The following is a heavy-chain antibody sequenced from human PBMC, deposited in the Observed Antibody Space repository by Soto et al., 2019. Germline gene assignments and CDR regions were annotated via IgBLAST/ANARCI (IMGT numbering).Heavy chain of an antibody. CDR2: TYYRSKGYN. D-gene: IGHD6-13*01. J-gene: IGHJ5*02. CDR3: AREIAATGTFFWFDP. V-gene: IGHV6-1*01. Sequence: SQTLSLTCAISVDIVSSNSAAWNCIRQSPSRGLEWLGRTYYRSKGYNDYALSVKSRITINPDTSKNHFSLQLNSVTPEDTAVYYCAREIAATGTFFWFDPWGQGTLVTVSS. CDR1: VDIVSSNSAA.